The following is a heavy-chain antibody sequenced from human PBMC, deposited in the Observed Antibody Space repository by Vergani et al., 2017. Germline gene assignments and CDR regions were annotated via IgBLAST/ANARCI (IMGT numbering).Heavy chain of an antibody. D-gene: IGHD2-21*02. CDR1: GYTFTYYH. V-gene: IGHV1-69-2*01. Sequence: EVQLVQSGTEVKQPGTTVNLSCKISGYTFTYYHIHWIRQAPGKGLEWMGLVDPEDGEPIYAEKFQGRVTITADTSAHTAFMQLSSLTSDDTAIYYCSIDGRDCGGDCYYSAFDYWGQGTLVTVSS. CDR2: VDPEDGEP. J-gene: IGHJ4*02. CDR3: SIDGRDCGGDCYYSAFDY.